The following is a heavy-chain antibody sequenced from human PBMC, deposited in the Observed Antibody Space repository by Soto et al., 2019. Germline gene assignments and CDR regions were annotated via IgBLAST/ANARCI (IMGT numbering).Heavy chain of an antibody. CDR2: IIPIFGTA. V-gene: IGHV1-69*12. CDR3: ATESRYCSGGSCYFLPGIDY. CDR1: GGTFSSYA. J-gene: IGHJ4*02. Sequence: QVQLVQSGAEVKKPGSSVKVSCKASGGTFSSYAISWVRQAPGQGLEWMGGIIPIFGTANYAQKFQGRVTITADESTSTAYMEVSSLRSEDTAVYYCATESRYCSGGSCYFLPGIDYWGQGTLVTVSS. D-gene: IGHD2-15*01.